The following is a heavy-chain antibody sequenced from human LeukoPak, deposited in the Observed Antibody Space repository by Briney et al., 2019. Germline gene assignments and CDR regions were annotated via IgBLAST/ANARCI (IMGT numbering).Heavy chain of an antibody. D-gene: IGHD3-10*01. CDR1: GFTFDDYG. CDR2: INWNGGST. Sequence: PGGSLRLSCAASGFTFDDYGMSWVRQAPGKGLEWVSGINWNGGSTGYADSVKGRFTISRDNAKNSLYLQMNSLRAEDTAVYYCAKSSRYGSGSYSWETYYFDYWGQGTLVTVSS. J-gene: IGHJ4*02. V-gene: IGHV3-20*04. CDR3: AKSSRYGSGSYSWETYYFDY.